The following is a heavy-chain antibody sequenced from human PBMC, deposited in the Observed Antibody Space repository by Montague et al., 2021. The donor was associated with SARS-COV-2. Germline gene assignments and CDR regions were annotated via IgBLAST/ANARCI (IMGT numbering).Heavy chain of an antibody. V-gene: IGHV4-59*11. Sequence: SETLSLTCTVSGGSFSDHYWTWIRQPPGKGLGWLAYIYHSGGINSXPSLKSRFSMSVDTSKNQFSLKLTSVTAADTAVCYCARAVPVRRAGNWFDPWGQGTLVTVSS. CDR3: ARAVPVRRAGNWFDP. CDR2: IYHSGGI. J-gene: IGHJ5*02. D-gene: IGHD3-10*01. CDR1: GGSFSDHY.